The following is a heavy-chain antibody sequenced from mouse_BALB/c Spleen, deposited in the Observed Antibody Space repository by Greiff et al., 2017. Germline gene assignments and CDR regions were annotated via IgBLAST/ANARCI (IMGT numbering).Heavy chain of an antibody. CDR1: GYTFTSYW. CDR2: INPSTGYT. J-gene: IGHJ4*01. CDR3: ARRTGYAMDY. V-gene: IGHV1-7*01. D-gene: IGHD4-1*01. Sequence: VQLVESGAELAKPGASVKMSCKASGYTFTSYWMHWVKQRPGQGLEWIGYINPSTGYTEYNQKFKDKATLTADKSSSTAYMQLSSLTSEDSAVYYCARRTGYAMDYWGQGTSVTVSS.